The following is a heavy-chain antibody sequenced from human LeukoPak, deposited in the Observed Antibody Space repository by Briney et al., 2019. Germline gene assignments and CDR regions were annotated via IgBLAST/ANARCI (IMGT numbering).Heavy chain of an antibody. V-gene: IGHV4-39*02. CDR3: VRAGYSGTYSSLDAFDI. Sequence: SETLSLTCSVSGASISSRSYYWAWIRQPPGKGLEWIGSIYSSGGTYYNPSLKGRVTISADTSKNHFSLSLRAVTAADTALYYCVRAGYSGTYSSLDAFDIWGQGTMVTVSS. CDR1: GASISSRSYY. J-gene: IGHJ3*02. CDR2: IYSSGGT. D-gene: IGHD3-10*01.